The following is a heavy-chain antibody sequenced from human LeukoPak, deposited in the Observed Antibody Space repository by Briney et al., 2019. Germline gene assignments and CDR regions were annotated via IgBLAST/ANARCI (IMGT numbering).Heavy chain of an antibody. V-gene: IGHV1-46*03. CDR2: INPSGGST. Sequence: ASVNVSFKPASYIFINYYMHWVRQAPAQGLAWMGIINPSGGSTSYAQEFQGRVTMTGDTSTSTVYMELSSLRSEDTAVYYCARDPAGYGGNSFDYWGQGTLVTVSS. CDR3: ARDPAGYGGNSFDY. CDR1: SYIFINYY. J-gene: IGHJ4*02. D-gene: IGHD4-23*01.